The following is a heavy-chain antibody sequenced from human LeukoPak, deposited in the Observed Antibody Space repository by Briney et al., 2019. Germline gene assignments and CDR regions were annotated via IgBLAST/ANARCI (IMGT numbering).Heavy chain of an antibody. V-gene: IGHV3-23*01. CDR2: ISGSGGST. D-gene: IGHD4-17*01. CDR3: AKTLGDYALYYFDY. Sequence: GGSLRLSCAASGFTFSSYAMSWVRQAPGKGLEWVSAISGSGGSTYYADSVKGRFTISRDNSKNTLFLQMNRLRAEDTAVYYCAKTLGDYALYYFDYWGQGTLVTVSS. CDR1: GFTFSSYA. J-gene: IGHJ4*02.